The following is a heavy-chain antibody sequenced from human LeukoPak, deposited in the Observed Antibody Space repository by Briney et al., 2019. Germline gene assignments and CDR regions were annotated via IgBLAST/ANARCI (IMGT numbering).Heavy chain of an antibody. J-gene: IGHJ6*03. CDR1: GGSISSSNW. V-gene: IGHV4-4*02. CDR2: IYHSGST. Sequence: SETLSLTCAVSGGSISSSNWWSWVRQPPGKGLEWIGEIYHSGSTNYNPSLKSRVTISVDKSKNQFSLKLSSVTAADTAVYYCARVEGGYDYYYYYYMDVWGKGTTVTVSS. D-gene: IGHD5-12*01. CDR3: ARVEGGYDYYYYYYMDV.